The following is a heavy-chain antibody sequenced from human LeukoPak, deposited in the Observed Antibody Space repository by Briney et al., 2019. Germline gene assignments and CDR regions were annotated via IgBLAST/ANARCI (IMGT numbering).Heavy chain of an antibody. CDR2: ISSSGTTI. CDR3: ATYCCCGSCYSPAAFDI. V-gene: IGHV3-48*03. Sequence: QPGGSLRLSCAASGFTFSSYEMNWVRQAPGKGLEWVSYISSSGTTIYYADSVKGRFTISRDNAKNSLHLQMNSLRAEDTAVYYCATYCCCGSCYSPAAFDIWGQGTMVTVSS. D-gene: IGHD2-15*01. J-gene: IGHJ3*02. CDR1: GFTFSSYE.